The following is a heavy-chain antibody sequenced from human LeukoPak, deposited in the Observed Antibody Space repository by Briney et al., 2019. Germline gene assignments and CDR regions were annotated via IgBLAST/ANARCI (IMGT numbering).Heavy chain of an antibody. CDR2: IYYSGST. CDR3: ARDHPYYCSGGSCYSVGRWFDP. CDR1: GGSINSNYL. J-gene: IGHJ5*02. D-gene: IGHD2-15*01. Sequence: PSGTLSLTCAVSGGSINSNYLWTWVRQPPGKGLDWIGYIYYSGSTYYNPSLKSRVTISVDTSKNQFSLKLSSVTAADTAVYYCARDHPYYCSGGSCYSVGRWFDPWGQGTLVTVSS. V-gene: IGHV4-30-4*01.